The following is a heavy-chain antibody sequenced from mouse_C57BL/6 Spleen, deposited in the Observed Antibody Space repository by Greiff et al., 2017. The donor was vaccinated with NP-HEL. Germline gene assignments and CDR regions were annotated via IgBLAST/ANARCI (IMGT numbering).Heavy chain of an antibody. CDR1: GFTFSSYA. CDR3: AREPANLAYWYFDV. J-gene: IGHJ1*03. V-gene: IGHV5-4*01. Sequence: DVQLVESGGGLVKPGGSLKLSCAASGFTFSSYAMSWVRQTPEKRLEWVATISDGGSYTYYPDNVKGRFTISRDNAKNNLYLQMSHLKSEDTAMYYCAREPANLAYWYFDVWGTGTTVTVSS. CDR2: ISDGGSYT. D-gene: IGHD4-1*01.